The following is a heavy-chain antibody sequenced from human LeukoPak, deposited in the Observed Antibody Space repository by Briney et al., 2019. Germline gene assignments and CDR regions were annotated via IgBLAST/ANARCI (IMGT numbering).Heavy chain of an antibody. J-gene: IGHJ6*02. CDR2: IYASGIT. D-gene: IGHD2-8*01. CDR1: GGSINSYF. Sequence: PSETLSLTCSVSGGSINSYFWTWIRQPAGKGLEWVGRIYASGITNYNPSLKSRVSMSVDTSKNQFSLNLTPVTAADTALYYCARHPLYAERSGMDVWGQGITVTVSS. CDR3: ARHPLYAERSGMDV. V-gene: IGHV4-4*07.